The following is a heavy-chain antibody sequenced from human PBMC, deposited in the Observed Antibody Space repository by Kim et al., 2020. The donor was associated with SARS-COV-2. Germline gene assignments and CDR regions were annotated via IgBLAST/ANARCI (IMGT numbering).Heavy chain of an antibody. CDR3: ARPFPNGGVWGPGGY. V-gene: IGHV1-69*13. J-gene: IGHJ4*02. D-gene: IGHD3-16*01. Sequence: SVKVSCKASGGTFSSYAISCVRQAPGQGLEWMGGIIPIFGTANYAQKFQGRVTITADESTSTAYMELSSLRSEDTAVYYCARPFPNGGVWGPGGYWGQGTLVTVSS. CDR1: GGTFSSYA. CDR2: IIPIFGTA.